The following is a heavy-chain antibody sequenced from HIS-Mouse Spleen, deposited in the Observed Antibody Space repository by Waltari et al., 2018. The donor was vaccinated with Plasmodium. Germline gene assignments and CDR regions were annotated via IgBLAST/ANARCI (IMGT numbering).Heavy chain of an antibody. D-gene: IGHD3-22*01. CDR1: GGSITSSSYY. V-gene: IGHV4-39*07. Sequence: QLQLQASGPGLVKPSETLSLTCTVTGGSITSSSYYWGWIRQPPGKGLEWIGSIYYSGSTYYNPSLKSRVTISVDTSKNQFSLKLSSVTAADTAVYYCARVPYYYDSSGYGMGWFDPWGQGTLVTVSS. CDR3: ARVPYYYDSSGYGMGWFDP. J-gene: IGHJ5*02. CDR2: IYYSGST.